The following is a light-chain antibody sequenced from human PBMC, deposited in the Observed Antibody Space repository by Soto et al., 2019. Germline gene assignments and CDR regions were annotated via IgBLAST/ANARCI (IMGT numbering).Light chain of an antibody. Sequence: QSVLTQPRSVSGYPGPSVAISCTGTSSDVGSFNYVSWYQQHPDKAPKPLLYDVTTWPLWPPDPFSGPKPCNTASLTISGLQAEDDADYYCCSYARSPXDFGTGSKVTVL. V-gene: IGLV2-11*01. J-gene: IGLJ1*01. CDR3: CSYARSPXD. CDR1: SSDVGSFNY. CDR2: DVT.